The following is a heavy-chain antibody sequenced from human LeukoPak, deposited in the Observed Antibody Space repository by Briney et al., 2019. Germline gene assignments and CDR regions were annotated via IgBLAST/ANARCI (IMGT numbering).Heavy chain of an antibody. V-gene: IGHV3-23*01. Sequence: GGSLRLSCAASGFTFSSYAMSWVRQAPGKGLEWVSAISGSGGSTYYADSVKGRVTISRDNSKNTLYLQMNSLRAEDTAVYYCSAAAGTGGYFDYWGQGTLVTVSS. CDR3: SAAAGTGGYFDY. CDR2: ISGSGGST. CDR1: GFTFSSYA. J-gene: IGHJ4*02. D-gene: IGHD6-13*01.